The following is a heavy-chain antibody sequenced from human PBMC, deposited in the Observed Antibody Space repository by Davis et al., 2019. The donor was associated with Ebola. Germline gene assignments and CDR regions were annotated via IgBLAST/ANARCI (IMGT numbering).Heavy chain of an antibody. D-gene: IGHD3-10*01. Sequence: PGGSLRLSCAASGFTFSSYSMNWVRQAPGKGLEWVSSISSSSSYIYYADSVKGRFTISRDNAKNSLYLQMNSLRAEDTAVYYCAREDRGSGSYYSDYWGQGTLVTVSS. J-gene: IGHJ4*02. CDR3: AREDRGSGSYYSDY. CDR2: ISSSSSYI. CDR1: GFTFSSYS. V-gene: IGHV3-21*01.